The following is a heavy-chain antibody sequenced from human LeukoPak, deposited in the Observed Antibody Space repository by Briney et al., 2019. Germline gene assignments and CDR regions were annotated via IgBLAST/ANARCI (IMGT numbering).Heavy chain of an antibody. CDR1: GRPISSDNY. CDR3: TTGPNYFYFDL. J-gene: IGHJ2*01. Sequence: PSETLSLTCTVSGRPISSDNYWDWIRQSPGKELEWIGTMLHSGSTYYNPSLSSRVTISVDTSNNQFSLRLNSVTAAGTAVYYCTTGPNYFYFDLWGRGTLVTVSS. CDR2: MLHSGST. V-gene: IGHV4-38-2*02.